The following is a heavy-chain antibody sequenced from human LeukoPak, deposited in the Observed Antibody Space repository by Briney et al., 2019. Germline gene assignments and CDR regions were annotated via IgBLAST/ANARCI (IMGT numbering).Heavy chain of an antibody. V-gene: IGHV1-8*01. D-gene: IGHD3-10*01. CDR2: MNPNSGNT. J-gene: IGHJ4*02. Sequence: ASVKVSCTASGYTFTSYDINWVRQATGQGLEWMGWMNPNSGNTGYAQKFQGRVTMTRNTSISTAYMELSSLRSEDTAVYYCASSKEVRGEFDYWGQGTLVTVSS. CDR1: GYTFTSYD. CDR3: ASSKEVRGEFDY.